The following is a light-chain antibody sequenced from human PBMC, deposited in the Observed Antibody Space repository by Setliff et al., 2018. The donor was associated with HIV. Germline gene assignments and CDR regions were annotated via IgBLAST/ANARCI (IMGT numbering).Light chain of an antibody. CDR1: SSDVGAFAF. CDR3: TSYANSDAFI. V-gene: IGLV2-14*03. Sequence: QSALTQPASVSGSPGQSITVSCTGTSSDVGAFAFVSWYRQHPGKAPELMIYDVTNRPSGVSNRFSGSKSGNTASLTISGLQAEDEADYYCTSYANSDAFIFGTGTKVTVL. J-gene: IGLJ1*01. CDR2: DVT.